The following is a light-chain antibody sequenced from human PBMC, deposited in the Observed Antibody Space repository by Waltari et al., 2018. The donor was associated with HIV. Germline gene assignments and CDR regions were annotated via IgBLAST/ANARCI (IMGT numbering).Light chain of an antibody. CDR3: QQFYTTTWS. J-gene: IGKJ1*01. V-gene: IGKV4-1*01. CDR2: WAS. CDR1: HSLLYSSKNKNY. Sequence: DIVVTQSPDSLAVSLGGMAALTCTSPHSLLYSSKNKNYLAWYQKKPGQPPKLLIYWASTRASGVPARFSGSGSGTNFTLTINGLQAEDVAIYYCQQFYTTTWSFGPGTRVEI.